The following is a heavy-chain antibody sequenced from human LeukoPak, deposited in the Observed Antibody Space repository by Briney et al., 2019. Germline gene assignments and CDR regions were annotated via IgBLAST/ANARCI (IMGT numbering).Heavy chain of an antibody. CDR3: ARSLDFWSENP. D-gene: IGHD3-3*01. CDR1: GYTFTSYG. CDR2: ISAYNGRT. V-gene: IGHV1-18*01. J-gene: IGHJ5*02. Sequence: EASVKVSCKASGYTFTSYGISWVRQAPGQGLEWMGYISAYNGRTTSAQKFQGRLTMTTDRSTSTAYMELRSLRSDDTAVYYCARSLDFWSENPWGQGTVVTVSS.